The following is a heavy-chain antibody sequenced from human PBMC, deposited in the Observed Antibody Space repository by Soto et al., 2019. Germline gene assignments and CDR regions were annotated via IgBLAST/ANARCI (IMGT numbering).Heavy chain of an antibody. CDR3: ARVKLGSYDWVDP. D-gene: IGHD3-16*01. Sequence: EVQLVESGGDLVQPGGSLRLSCAASGFTFSNYWMHWVRQAPGKGLMWVSRINTDGSRATYADSVQGRFGISRDNAKNTVLLQMNSLRAEDTAVYYCARVKLGSYDWVDPWGQGTLVTVSS. V-gene: IGHV3-74*01. CDR2: INTDGSRA. CDR1: GFTFSNYW. J-gene: IGHJ5*02.